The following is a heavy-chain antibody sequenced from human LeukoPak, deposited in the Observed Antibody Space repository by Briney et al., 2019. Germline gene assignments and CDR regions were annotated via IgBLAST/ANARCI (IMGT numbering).Heavy chain of an antibody. CDR2: ISGSGGST. Sequence: GGSLRLSCAASGFTFSSYAMSWVRQAPGKGLEWVSAISGSGGSTYYADSVKGRFTISRDNSKNTLYLQMNSLRAEDTAVYYCASPGGDYVGVDYYGMDVWGKGTTVTVSS. D-gene: IGHD4-17*01. J-gene: IGHJ6*04. CDR1: GFTFSSYA. V-gene: IGHV3-23*01. CDR3: ASPGGDYVGVDYYGMDV.